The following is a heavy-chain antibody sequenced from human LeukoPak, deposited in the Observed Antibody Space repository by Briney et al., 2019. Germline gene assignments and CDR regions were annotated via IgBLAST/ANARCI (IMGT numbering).Heavy chain of an antibody. CDR2: ISGSGDTT. D-gene: IGHD5-18*01. J-gene: IGHJ4*02. V-gene: IGHV3-23*01. CDR1: GFTFRSYV. Sequence: GGSLRLSCVASGFTFRSYVMNWVRQAPGKGLEWVSGISGSGDTTYYADSVKGRFTISRDNSVNTLYLQMNSLTGEDTAVYYCAKVRAYTYDSGLDYWGQGTLVTVSP. CDR3: AKVRAYTYDSGLDY.